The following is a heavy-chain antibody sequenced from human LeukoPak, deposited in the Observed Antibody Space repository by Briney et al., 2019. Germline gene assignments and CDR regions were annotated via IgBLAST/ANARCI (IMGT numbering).Heavy chain of an antibody. Sequence: GGSLRLSCTASGFTFSNYWMMWVRQAPVKGLEWVANVKQDGSEKYYVDSVKGRFTISRDNAKNSLYLQMNSLRAEDTAVYYCARKNGLDYWGQGTLVTVSS. J-gene: IGHJ4*02. CDR3: ARKNGLDY. CDR1: GFTFSNYW. V-gene: IGHV3-7*01. CDR2: VKQDGSEK.